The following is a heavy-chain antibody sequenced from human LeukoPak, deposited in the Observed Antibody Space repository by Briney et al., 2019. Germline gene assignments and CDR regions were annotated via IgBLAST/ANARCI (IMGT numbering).Heavy chain of an antibody. CDR1: GFTLSDYY. Sequence: PWGSLRLSCAASGFTLSDYYMSWIRQAPGKGLEWVSYSSSSSSTIYYADSVKGRFAISRDNAKNSLYLQMNSLRAEDTAVYYCARRRDFIDYWGQGTLVTVSS. J-gene: IGHJ4*02. CDR3: ARRRDFIDY. D-gene: IGHD3/OR15-3a*01. V-gene: IGHV3-11*01. CDR2: SSSSSSTI.